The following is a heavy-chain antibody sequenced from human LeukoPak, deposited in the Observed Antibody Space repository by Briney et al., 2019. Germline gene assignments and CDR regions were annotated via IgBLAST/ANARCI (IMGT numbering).Heavy chain of an antibody. CDR2: FDPEDGET. CDR1: GYTLTGLS. V-gene: IGHV1-24*01. J-gene: IGHJ4*02. Sequence: GASVKVSCKVSGYTLTGLSMHWVRQAPGKGLEWMGGFDPEDGETIYAQKFQGRVTMTEDTSTDAAYMELSSLRSEDTAVYYCATGGPGVLQLWLPLDYWGQGALVTVSS. D-gene: IGHD5-18*01. CDR3: ATGGPGVLQLWLPLDY.